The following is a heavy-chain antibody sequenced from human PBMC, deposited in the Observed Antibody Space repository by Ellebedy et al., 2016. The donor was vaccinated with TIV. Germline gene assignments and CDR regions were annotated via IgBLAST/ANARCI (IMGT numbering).Heavy chain of an antibody. CDR2: INHSGST. Sequence: SETLSLTXAVYGGSFSGYYWSWIRQPPGKGLEWIGEINHSGSTNYNPSLKSRVTISVDTSKNQFSLKLSSVTAADTAVYYCARLGRYFDYWGQGTLVTVSS. J-gene: IGHJ4*02. D-gene: IGHD7-27*01. CDR3: ARLGRYFDY. V-gene: IGHV4-34*01. CDR1: GGSFSGYY.